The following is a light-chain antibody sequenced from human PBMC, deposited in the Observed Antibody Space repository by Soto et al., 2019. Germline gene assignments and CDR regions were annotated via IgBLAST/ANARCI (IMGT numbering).Light chain of an antibody. V-gene: IGKV3-11*01. Sequence: EIVLTQSPATLSLTPGERATLSGRASQSVGSSLVWYQQKPGQDPRLLLYDAFNRATGIPDRFSGSGSGTDFTLTIRRLETEDFAVYYCQQRSNWALTFGGGTKVDIK. CDR1: QSVGSS. CDR2: DAF. CDR3: QQRSNWALT. J-gene: IGKJ4*02.